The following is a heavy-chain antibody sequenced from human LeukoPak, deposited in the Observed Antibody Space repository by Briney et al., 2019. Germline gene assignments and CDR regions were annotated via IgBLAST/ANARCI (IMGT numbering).Heavy chain of an antibody. Sequence: PSETLSLTCAVYGGSFSGYYWSWIRQPPGKGLEWIGEINHSGSTNYNPSLKSRVTISVDTSKNQFSLKLSSVTAADTAVYYCARAPKQWLVRWFDPWGQGTLVTVSS. CDR3: ARAPKQWLVRWFDP. CDR1: GGSFSGYY. V-gene: IGHV4-34*01. D-gene: IGHD6-19*01. J-gene: IGHJ5*02. CDR2: INHSGST.